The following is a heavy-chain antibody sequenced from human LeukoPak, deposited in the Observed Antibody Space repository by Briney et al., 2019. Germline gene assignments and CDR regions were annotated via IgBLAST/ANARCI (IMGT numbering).Heavy chain of an antibody. J-gene: IGHJ4*02. CDR3: ASNFNYYDSSGYYSPFDY. D-gene: IGHD3-22*01. CDR1: GFTFSSYS. V-gene: IGHV3-21*01. Sequence: PGGSLGLSCAASGFTFSSYSMNWVRQAPGKGLEWVSSISSSSSYIYYADSVKGRFTISRDNAKNSLYLQMNSLRAEDTAVYYCASNFNYYDSSGYYSPFDYWGQGTLVTVSS. CDR2: ISSSSSYI.